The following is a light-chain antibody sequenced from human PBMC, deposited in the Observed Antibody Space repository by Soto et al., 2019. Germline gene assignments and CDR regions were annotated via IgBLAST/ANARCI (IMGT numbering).Light chain of an antibody. J-gene: IGKJ1*01. CDR3: QQYNNWPRT. CDR1: QSISRY. CDR2: DAS. Sequence: EIVLTQSPATLSLSPGERATLSCMDSQSISRYLAWYQQKPGQAPRLLIYDASNRATGIPARFSGSGSGTDFTLTISSLQSEDLAVYYCQQYNNWPRTFGQGTKVDIK. V-gene: IGKV3-11*01.